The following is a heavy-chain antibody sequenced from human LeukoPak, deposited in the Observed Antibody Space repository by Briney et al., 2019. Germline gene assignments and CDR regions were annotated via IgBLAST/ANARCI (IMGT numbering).Heavy chain of an antibody. D-gene: IGHD5-18*01. V-gene: IGHV4-59*01. CDR1: GGSISSYY. J-gene: IGHJ4*02. Sequence: RTSETLSLTCTVSGGSISSYYWSWIRQPPGKGLEWIGYIYYSGSTNYNPSLKSRVTISVDTSKNQFSLKLSSVTAADTAVYYCARGYSYGYPSFDYWGQGTLVTVSS. CDR2: IYYSGST. CDR3: ARGYSYGYPSFDY.